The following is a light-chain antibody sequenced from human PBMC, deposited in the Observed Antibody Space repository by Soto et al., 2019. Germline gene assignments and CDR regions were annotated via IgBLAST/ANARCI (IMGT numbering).Light chain of an antibody. CDR2: EVN. J-gene: IGLJ1*01. Sequence: QSVLTQPASVSGSPERSVTISCTGTSSDVGGYDYVSWYQQHPGTAPKLILYEVNNRPSGVSNRFSGSKSGNTASLIISGLQTEDEANYYCSAYTTSNTLIFGTGTKVTVL. CDR1: SSDVGGYDY. V-gene: IGLV2-14*01. CDR3: SAYTTSNTLI.